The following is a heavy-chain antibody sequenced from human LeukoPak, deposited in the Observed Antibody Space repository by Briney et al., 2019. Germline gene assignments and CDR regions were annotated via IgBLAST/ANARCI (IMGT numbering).Heavy chain of an antibody. Sequence: ASVKVSCKASGYTFTSYYMHWVRQAPGQGLEWMGWISAYNGNTNYAQKLQGRVTMTTDTSTSTAYMELRSLRSDDTAVYYCARVAPYGSGSLYYYYYYYMDVWGKGTTVTVSS. CDR1: GYTFTSYY. CDR2: ISAYNGNT. CDR3: ARVAPYGSGSLYYYYYYYMDV. J-gene: IGHJ6*03. V-gene: IGHV1-18*04. D-gene: IGHD3-10*01.